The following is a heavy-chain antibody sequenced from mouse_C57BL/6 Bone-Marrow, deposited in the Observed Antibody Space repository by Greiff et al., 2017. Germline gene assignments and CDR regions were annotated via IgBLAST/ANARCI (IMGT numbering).Heavy chain of an antibody. Sequence: QVQLQQSGPGLVQPSQSLSITCTVSGFSLTSYGVHWVRQSPGKGLEWLGVLWSGGSTDYNAAFISRLSISKDNSKSQVFFKMNSLQADDTAIYYCASYYYGSHFAYWGQGTLVTVSA. D-gene: IGHD1-1*01. CDR2: LWSGGST. V-gene: IGHV2-2*01. CDR3: ASYYYGSHFAY. CDR1: GFSLTSYG. J-gene: IGHJ3*01.